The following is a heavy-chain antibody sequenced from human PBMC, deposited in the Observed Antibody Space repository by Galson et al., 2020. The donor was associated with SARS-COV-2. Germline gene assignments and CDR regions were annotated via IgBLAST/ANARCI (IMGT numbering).Heavy chain of an antibody. D-gene: IGHD3-10*01. CDR1: GFTFDDYG. CDR2: INWNGGST. J-gene: IGHJ6*03. Sequence: LRLSCAASGFTFDDYGMSWVRQAPGKGLEWVSGINWNGGSTGYADSVKGRFTISRDNAKNSLYLQMNSLRAEDTALYHCAIPGAIYYGTGSYYNARFMDVWGKGTTVTVSS. CDR3: AIPGAIYYGTGSYYNARFMDV. V-gene: IGHV3-20*01.